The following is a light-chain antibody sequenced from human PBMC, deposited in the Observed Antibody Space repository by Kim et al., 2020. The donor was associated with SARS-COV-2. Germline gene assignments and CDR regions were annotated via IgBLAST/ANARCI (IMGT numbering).Light chain of an antibody. Sequence: QSVLTQPPSVSGAPGQRVAISCTGSSSNIGAGFDVHWYQQLPGTAPKLLISGNSIRPSGVPDRFSGSKSGTSASLAITGLQAEDEADYYCQSYDSRLSGSVFGGGTKLTVL. V-gene: IGLV1-40*01. J-gene: IGLJ2*01. CDR3: QSYDSRLSGSV. CDR2: GNS. CDR1: SSNIGAGFD.